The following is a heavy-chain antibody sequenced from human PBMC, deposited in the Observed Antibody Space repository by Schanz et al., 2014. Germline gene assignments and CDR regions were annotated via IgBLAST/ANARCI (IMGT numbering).Heavy chain of an antibody. CDR2: ICSSGNTI. J-gene: IGHJ4*02. D-gene: IGHD2-2*01. Sequence: QVQLVESGGGVVQPGGSLRLSCAASGFTFRDYYMSWIRQAPGKGLEWVSYICSSGNTIYYADSVKGRFTISRDNAKNALYLQMNSPKTEDTAMYYCARRASCSRIGCPFDSWGQGTLVTVSS. CDR1: GFTFRDYY. V-gene: IGHV3-11*01. CDR3: ARRASCSRIGCPFDS.